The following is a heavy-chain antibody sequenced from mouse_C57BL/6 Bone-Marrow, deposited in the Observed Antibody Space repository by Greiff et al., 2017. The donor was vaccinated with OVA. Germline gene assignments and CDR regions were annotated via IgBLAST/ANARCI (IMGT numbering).Heavy chain of an antibody. D-gene: IGHD4-1*01. CDR2: IYPRDGST. J-gene: IGHJ3*01. V-gene: IGHV1-85*01. CDR1: GYTFTSYD. Sequence: QVQLQQSGAELVKPGASVKLSCKASGYTFTSYDINWVKQRPGQGLEWIGWIYPRDGSTKYNEKFKGKATLTVDTSSSTAYMELHSLTSEDSAVYVCARGGTGTLFAYGGQGTVVTVSA. CDR3: ARGGTGTLFAY.